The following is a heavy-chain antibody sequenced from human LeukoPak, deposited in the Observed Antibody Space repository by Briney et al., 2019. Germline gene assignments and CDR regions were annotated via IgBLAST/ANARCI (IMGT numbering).Heavy chain of an antibody. D-gene: IGHD3-16*01. CDR3: AKDGGWYFDY. Sequence: PGGSLRLSCAASGFTFSSYGMHWVRQAPGKGLEWVAVISYDGSNKYYADSVKGRFTISRDNSKNTLYLQMNSLRAEDTAVYYCAKDGGWYFDYWGQGTLVTVSS. V-gene: IGHV3-30*18. CDR1: GFTFSSYG. J-gene: IGHJ4*02. CDR2: ISYDGSNK.